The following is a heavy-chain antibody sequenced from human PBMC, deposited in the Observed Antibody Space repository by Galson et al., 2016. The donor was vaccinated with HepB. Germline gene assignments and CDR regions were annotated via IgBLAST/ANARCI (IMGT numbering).Heavy chain of an antibody. Sequence: TLSLTCSVSGGSISTGNYYWSWIRQHPGKGLEWIGYVDYSRSTYYTPSLKSQVTISVDTSKNQFSLTLTSRTAADTAVYYCARDRVDYGDYQTPTCCYFDLWGRGTLVTVSS. CDR2: VDYSRST. J-gene: IGHJ2*01. CDR1: GGSISTGNYY. D-gene: IGHD4-17*01. CDR3: ARDRVDYGDYQTPTCCYFDL. V-gene: IGHV4-31*01.